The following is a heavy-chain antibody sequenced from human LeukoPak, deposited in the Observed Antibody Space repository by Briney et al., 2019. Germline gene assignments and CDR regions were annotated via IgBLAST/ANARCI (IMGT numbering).Heavy chain of an antibody. J-gene: IGHJ6*03. D-gene: IGHD3-3*02. Sequence: ASVKVSCKASGYTFTSYGISWVRQAPGQGLEWMGWISGYNGNTYYAQKLRDRVTMTTDTSTSTAHMELRSLRSDDTAVYYCARGKLGYYYYHMDAWGKGTTVTVSS. CDR1: GYTFTSYG. CDR2: ISGYNGNT. V-gene: IGHV1-18*01. CDR3: ARGKLGYYYYHMDA.